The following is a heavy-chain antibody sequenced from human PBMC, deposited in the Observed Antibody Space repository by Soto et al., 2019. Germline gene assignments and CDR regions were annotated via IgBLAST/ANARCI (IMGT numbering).Heavy chain of an antibody. D-gene: IGHD1-1*01. Sequence: PSETLSLTCTVSGASISGHYWSWIRKSAGKGLEWIGRIYATGTTDYNPSLKSRVMMSVDTSKKQFSLKLRSVTAADTAVYYCVRDGTKTLRDWFDPWGQGMSVTVSS. V-gene: IGHV4-4*07. J-gene: IGHJ5*02. CDR1: GASISGHY. CDR3: VRDGTKTLRDWFDP. CDR2: IYATGTT.